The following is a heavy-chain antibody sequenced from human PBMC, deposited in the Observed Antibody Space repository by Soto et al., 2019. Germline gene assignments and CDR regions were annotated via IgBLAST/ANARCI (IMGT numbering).Heavy chain of an antibody. CDR3: TRGPRPISTGTGAY. CDR1: GFIFKMYW. J-gene: IGHJ4*02. Sequence: SCAASGFIFKMYWMHWVRQSPGKGLVWISRIHNDGTYSDYADSVRGRFTISRDNVNDTLYLQMNNLRAEDSGLYYCTRGPRPISTGTGAYWGQGTQVTVSS. CDR2: IHNDGTYS. V-gene: IGHV3-74*01. D-gene: IGHD3-10*01.